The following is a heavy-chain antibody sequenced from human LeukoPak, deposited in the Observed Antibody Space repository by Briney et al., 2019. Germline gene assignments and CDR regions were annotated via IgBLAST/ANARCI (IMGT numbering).Heavy chain of an antibody. CDR3: ARSSSGYYLRSFDY. Sequence: ASVKVSCKASGYTFTSYAMNWVRQAPGQGLEWMGWINTNTGNPTYAQGFTGRFVFSLDTSVSTAYLQISSLKAEDTAVYYCARSSSGYYLRSFDYWGQGTLVTVSS. V-gene: IGHV7-4-1*02. J-gene: IGHJ4*02. D-gene: IGHD3-22*01. CDR1: GYTFTSYA. CDR2: INTNTGNP.